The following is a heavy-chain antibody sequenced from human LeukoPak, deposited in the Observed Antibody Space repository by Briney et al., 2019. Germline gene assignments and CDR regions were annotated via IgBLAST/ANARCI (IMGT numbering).Heavy chain of an antibody. CDR1: GFTFSRYW. J-gene: IGHJ4*02. D-gene: IGHD1-26*01. CDR3: ARGLVGAAGGYYFDY. V-gene: IGHV3-74*01. Sequence: GGSLRLSCAASGFTFSRYWMHWVRQAPGEGLVWVSRIKTDGTYTSNADSVKGRFTISRDNSKNTLYVQMNSLRAEDTAMYYCARGLVGAAGGYYFDYWGQGTLVTVSS. CDR2: IKTDGTYT.